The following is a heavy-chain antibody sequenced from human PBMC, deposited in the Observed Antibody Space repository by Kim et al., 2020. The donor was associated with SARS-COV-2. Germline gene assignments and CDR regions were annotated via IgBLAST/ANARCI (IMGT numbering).Heavy chain of an antibody. V-gene: IGHV3-30*04. CDR1: GFTFSSYA. CDR2: ISYDGSNK. Sequence: GGSLRLSCAASGFTFSSYAMHWVRQAPGKGLEWVAVISYDGSNKYYADSVKGRFTISRDNSKNTLYLQMNSLRAEDTAVYYCAREQVENYYYGMDVWGQGTTVTVSS. J-gene: IGHJ6*02. D-gene: IGHD2-2*01. CDR3: AREQVENYYYGMDV.